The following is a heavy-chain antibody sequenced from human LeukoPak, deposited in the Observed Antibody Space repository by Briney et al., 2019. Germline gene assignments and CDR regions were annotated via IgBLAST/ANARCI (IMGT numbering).Heavy chain of an antibody. V-gene: IGHV3-23*01. CDR2: MSGSGYYT. D-gene: IGHD3-3*01. CDR1: GFAFSNFA. CDR3: AKMEGQRLYDYCMDV. J-gene: IGHJ6*03. Sequence: PGGSLRLSCAASGFAFSNFAMSWVRQAPGKGLEWVSAMSGSGYYTYYVESVKGRFTISRDNSKNTLYLHMSSLRADDTAVYYCAKMEGQRLYDYCMDVWGRGTTVTVSS.